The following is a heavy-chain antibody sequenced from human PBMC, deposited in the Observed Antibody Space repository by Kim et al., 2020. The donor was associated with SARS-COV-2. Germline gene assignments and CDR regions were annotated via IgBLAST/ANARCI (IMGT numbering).Heavy chain of an antibody. J-gene: IGHJ3*02. Sequence: VKGRFTISRDNSKNTLYLQMNSLRAEDTAVYYCAKDRYSGSYFEVGAFDIWGQGTMVTVSS. D-gene: IGHD1-26*01. CDR3: AKDRYSGSYFEVGAFDI. V-gene: IGHV3-30*02.